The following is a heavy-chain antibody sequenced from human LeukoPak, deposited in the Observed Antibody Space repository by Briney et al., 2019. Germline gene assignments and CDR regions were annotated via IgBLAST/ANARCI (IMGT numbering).Heavy chain of an antibody. J-gene: IGHJ4*02. D-gene: IGHD3-10*01. CDR2: IRVSDGAR. Sequence: GGSLRLSCVASGFAFPTYAMMWVRQVPGKGLEWVSSIRVSDGARFYADSVKGRFTISRDNTKNSLYLQMNSLRAEDTAVYYCASVLWFGGIFFDYWGQGTLVTVSS. CDR1: GFAFPTYA. V-gene: IGHV3-23*01. CDR3: ASVLWFGGIFFDY.